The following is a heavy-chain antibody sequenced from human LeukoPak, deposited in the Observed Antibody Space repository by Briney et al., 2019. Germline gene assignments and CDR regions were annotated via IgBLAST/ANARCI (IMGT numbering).Heavy chain of an antibody. Sequence: SETLSLTCTVFGGSISTYYWTWIRQPPGKGLEWIGYNHYTGSTNHNPSLKSRVTMSVDTSKNQFSLNLSPVTAADTAVYYCARGRAGGDWFDSWGQGTLVTVSS. CDR3: ARGRAGGDWFDS. CDR2: NHYTGST. D-gene: IGHD3-10*01. V-gene: IGHV4-59*01. CDR1: GGSISTYY. J-gene: IGHJ5*01.